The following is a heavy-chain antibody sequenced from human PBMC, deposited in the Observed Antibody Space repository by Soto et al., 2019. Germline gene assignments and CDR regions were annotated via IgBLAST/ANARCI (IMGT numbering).Heavy chain of an antibody. D-gene: IGHD1-26*01. J-gene: IGHJ4*02. CDR3: VRGYSDY. V-gene: IGHV3-74*01. Sequence: EIQLVESGGGLVQPGGSLRLSCAASGFTLSSYWMHWVRQVPGQGLVWVSRINTDGSATNYADSVKGRFTMSRDNARNTMYLQMNSLRDEDTAVYYCVRGYSDYWGQGTLVTVSS. CDR1: GFTLSSYW. CDR2: INTDGSAT.